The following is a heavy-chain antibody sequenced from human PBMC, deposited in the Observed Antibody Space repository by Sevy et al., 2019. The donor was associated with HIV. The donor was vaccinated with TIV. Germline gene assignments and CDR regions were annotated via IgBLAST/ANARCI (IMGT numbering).Heavy chain of an antibody. J-gene: IGHJ3*02. Sequence: SVKVSCKASGGTFSSYAISWVRQAPGQGLEWMGGIIPIFGTANYAQKFQGRVTITAGKSTSTAYMELSSLRSEDTAVYYCARGGGYCSSTSCYDAFDIWGQGTMVTVSS. CDR3: ARGGGYCSSTSCYDAFDI. V-gene: IGHV1-69*06. CDR1: GGTFSSYA. D-gene: IGHD2-2*01. CDR2: IIPIFGTA.